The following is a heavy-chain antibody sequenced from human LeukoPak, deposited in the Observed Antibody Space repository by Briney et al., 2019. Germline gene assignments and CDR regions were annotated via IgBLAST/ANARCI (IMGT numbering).Heavy chain of an antibody. J-gene: IGHJ4*02. D-gene: IGHD3-22*01. Sequence: PGRSLRLSCAASGFTFDDYAMHWVRHAPGKGLEWVSGISWNSDSIGYADSVKGRFTISRDNSKNTLYLQMNSLRAEDTAVYYCAKGPVAYYDSSFVYWGQGTLVTVSS. CDR2: ISWNSDSI. V-gene: IGHV3-9*01. CDR3: AKGPVAYYDSSFVY. CDR1: GFTFDDYA.